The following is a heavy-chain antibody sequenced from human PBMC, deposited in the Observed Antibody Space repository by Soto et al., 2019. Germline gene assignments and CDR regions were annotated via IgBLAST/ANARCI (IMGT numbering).Heavy chain of an antibody. CDR1: GGSFIGYY. CDR2: INHSGST. CDR3: ARGPSRVGLADY. V-gene: IGHV4-34*01. D-gene: IGHD4-17*01. J-gene: IGHJ4*02. Sequence: PSETLSLTCAVYGGSFIGYYCIFIRQPPGKGLEWIGEINHSGSTNYNPSLKSRVTISVDTSKNQFSLKLSSVTAADTAVYYCARGPSRVGLADYWGQGTLVTVSS.